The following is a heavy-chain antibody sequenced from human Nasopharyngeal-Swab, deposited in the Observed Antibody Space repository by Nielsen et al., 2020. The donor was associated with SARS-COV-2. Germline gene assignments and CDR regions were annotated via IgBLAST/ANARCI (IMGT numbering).Heavy chain of an antibody. J-gene: IGHJ4*02. CDR1: GYTFTGYY. CDR3: ARGLDYLSYFDY. CDR2: INAGNGNT. D-gene: IGHD4/OR15-4a*01. V-gene: IGHV1-3*01. Sequence: ASVKVSCKASGYTFTGYYMHWVRQAPGQRLEWMGWINAGNGNTKYSQKFQGRVTITRDTSASTAYMELSSLRSEDTAVYYCARGLDYLSYFDYWGQGTLVTVSS.